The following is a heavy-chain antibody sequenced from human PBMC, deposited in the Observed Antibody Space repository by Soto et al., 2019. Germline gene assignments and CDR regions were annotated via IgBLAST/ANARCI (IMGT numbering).Heavy chain of an antibody. CDR3: ARGGAGYPHGYPFDI. D-gene: IGHD1-26*01. CDR1: GYTFTSYG. CDR2: ISAYNGNT. V-gene: IGHV1-18*01. Sequence: EASVKVSCKASGYTFTSYGISWVRQAPGQGLEWMGWISAYNGNTNYAQKLQGRVTMTTDTSTSTAYMELRSLRSDDTAVFYCARGGAGYPHGYPFDIWGQGTMVTVSS. J-gene: IGHJ3*02.